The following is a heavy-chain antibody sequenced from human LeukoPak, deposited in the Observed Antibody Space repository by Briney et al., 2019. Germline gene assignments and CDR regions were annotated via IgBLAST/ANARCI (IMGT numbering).Heavy chain of an antibody. Sequence: ASVNVSCKASGYTFTGYYIHWVRQAPGQGLEWMGWINPNSGGTNYAQKFQDRVTMTRDTSISTAYMELSRLRSDDAAVYYCARDLSYYGSGISYFDFWGQGTLVT. CDR3: ARDLSYYGSGISYFDF. V-gene: IGHV1-2*02. CDR2: INPNSGGT. D-gene: IGHD3-10*01. CDR1: GYTFTGYY. J-gene: IGHJ4*02.